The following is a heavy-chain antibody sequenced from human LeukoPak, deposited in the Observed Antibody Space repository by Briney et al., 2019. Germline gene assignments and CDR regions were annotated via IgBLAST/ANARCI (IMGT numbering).Heavy chain of an antibody. CDR2: INSDGSST. V-gene: IGHV3-74*01. D-gene: IGHD3-10*01. CDR3: ARGARGSGTASDY. J-gene: IGHJ4*02. CDR1: GFTFSSYW. Sequence: GGSLRLSCAASGFTFSSYWMHWVRQAPGKGLVWVSRINSDGSSTNYADSVKGRFTISGDNAKNTLHLQMNSLRAEDTAVYYCARGARGSGTASDYWGQGTLVTVSS.